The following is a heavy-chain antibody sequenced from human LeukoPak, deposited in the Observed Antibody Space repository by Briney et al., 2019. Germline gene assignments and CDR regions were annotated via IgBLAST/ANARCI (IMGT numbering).Heavy chain of an antibody. Sequence: GGSLRLSCAASGFTFGDYDMHWVRQAPGKSLEWVSLIRADGATTRYTDSVKGRFTISRDNSKDSLYLQMNSLRTEDTALYYCARDNTGSYDYWGQGTLVTVSP. CDR1: GFTFGDYD. D-gene: IGHD1-26*01. J-gene: IGHJ4*02. V-gene: IGHV3-43*02. CDR3: ARDNTGSYDY. CDR2: IRADGATT.